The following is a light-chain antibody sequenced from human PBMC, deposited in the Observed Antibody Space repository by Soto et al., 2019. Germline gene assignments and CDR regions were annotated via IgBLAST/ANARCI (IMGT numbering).Light chain of an antibody. CDR1: SSNIGAGYD. CDR2: GNS. V-gene: IGLV1-40*01. J-gene: IGLJ2*01. CDR3: QSYDSSLSGVV. Sequence: QSALTQPPSVSGAPGQRVTISCTGSSSNIGAGYDVHWYQQLPGTAPKLLIYGNSNRPSGVPDRFSGSKSGTSASLAITGLQAEVEADYYCQSYDSSLSGVVFGGGTQLTVL.